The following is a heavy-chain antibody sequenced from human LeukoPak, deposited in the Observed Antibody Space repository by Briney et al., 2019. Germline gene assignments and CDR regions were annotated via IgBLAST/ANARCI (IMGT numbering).Heavy chain of an antibody. CDR2: VWSGGNNK. V-gene: IGHV3-33*06. CDR3: AKDGQVGAIGYFDY. D-gene: IGHD1-26*01. J-gene: IGHJ4*02. CDR1: GFIFSTYG. Sequence: PGGSLRLSCAASGFIFSTYGMHWVRQAPGKGLEWVAVVWSGGNNKYYSDSVKGRFTISRDNSKNTPYLQMNSLRAEDTAVYYCAKDGQVGAIGYFDYRGQGTLVTVSS.